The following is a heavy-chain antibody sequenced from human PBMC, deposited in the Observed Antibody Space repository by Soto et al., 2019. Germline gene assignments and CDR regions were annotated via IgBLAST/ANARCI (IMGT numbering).Heavy chain of an antibody. CDR1: GYTFNTFG. V-gene: IGHV1-18*01. CDR3: XXXXXXXXXVNDF. J-gene: IGHJ4*02. CDR2: ISGYGGKR. Sequence: IQLVQSAGAVTRPGASVRVSCKASGYTFNTFGVTWVRQAPGQGLEWMGCISGYGGKRDYSRKLQGRITLTADPSTSTSYMEXRSLXXXXXXXXXXXXXXXXXXXVNDFWGQGTLVTXXS.